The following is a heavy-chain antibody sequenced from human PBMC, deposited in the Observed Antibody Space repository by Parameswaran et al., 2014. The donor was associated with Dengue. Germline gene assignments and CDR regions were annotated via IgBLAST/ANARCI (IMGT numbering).Heavy chain of an antibody. V-gene: IGHV1-69*01. Sequence: SWVRQAPGQGLEWMGGIIPVFGAATYAQKFQGRVTITAGESTGTVYMELTSLRSDDTAVYYCARALSTPVDPRYDMDVWGQGTTVTVSS. CDR2: IIPVFGAA. CDR3: ARALSTPVDPRYDMDV. D-gene: IGHD2/OR15-2a*01. J-gene: IGHJ6*01.